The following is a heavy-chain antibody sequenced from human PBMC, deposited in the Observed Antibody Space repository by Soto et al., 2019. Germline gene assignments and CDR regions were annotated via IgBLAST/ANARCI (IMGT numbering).Heavy chain of an antibody. CDR2: IKQGGNEK. CDR3: VGALTYEVPYYYYGMDV. CDR1: GFSFSTYL. D-gene: IGHD3-10*01. Sequence: GGSLRLSGAGSGFSFSTYLMSWVRQAPWKGLEWVANIKQGGNEKFYVDSVKGRFTISRDNDKKSLYLQMDSLRVEDTAVYYCVGALTYEVPYYYYGMDVLGQGTTVTVSS. J-gene: IGHJ6*02. V-gene: IGHV3-7*01.